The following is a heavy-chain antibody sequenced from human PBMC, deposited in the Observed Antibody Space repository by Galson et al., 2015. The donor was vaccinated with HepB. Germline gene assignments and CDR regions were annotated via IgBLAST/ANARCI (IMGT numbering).Heavy chain of an antibody. CDR1: GYIFNTYG. D-gene: IGHD6-19*01. CDR2: ISPYIGDT. Sequence: SVKVSCKASGYIFNTYGIGWVRQAPGQGLEWMGWISPYIGDTRCVQKFQGRVTFTTDTSTSTAYMELRSLTSDDTAVYYCGRAPPNRGWSGMHFLNSWGQGALVTVSS. V-gene: IGHV1-18*04. CDR3: GRAPPNRGWSGMHFLNS. J-gene: IGHJ4*02.